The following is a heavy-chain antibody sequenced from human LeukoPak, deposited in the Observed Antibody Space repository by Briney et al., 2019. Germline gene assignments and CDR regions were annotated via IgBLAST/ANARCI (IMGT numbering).Heavy chain of an antibody. J-gene: IGHJ6*03. D-gene: IGHD5-18*01. V-gene: IGHV1-8*03. Sequence: AASVKVSCKASGYTFTSYDINWVRQATGQGLEWMGWMNPNSGNTGYAQKFQGRVTITRNTSISTAYMELSSLRSEDTAVYYCARLNYDSYGFPLAYYYYMDVRGKGTTVTVSS. CDR2: MNPNSGNT. CDR3: ARLNYDSYGFPLAYYYYMDV. CDR1: GYTFTSYD.